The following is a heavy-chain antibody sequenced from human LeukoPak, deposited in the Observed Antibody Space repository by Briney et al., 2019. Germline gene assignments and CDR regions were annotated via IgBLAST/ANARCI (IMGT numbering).Heavy chain of an antibody. CDR1: GGSISSYY. CDR3: ARGPRGDIPFDY. CDR2: IYYSGST. D-gene: IGHD3-16*01. V-gene: IGHV4-59*01. J-gene: IGHJ4*02. Sequence: SETLSLTCTVSGGSISSYYWSWIRQPPRKGLEWIGYIYYSGSTNYNPFLKSRVTISVDTSKNQFSLKLSSVTAADTAVYYCARGPRGDIPFDYWGQGTLVTVSS.